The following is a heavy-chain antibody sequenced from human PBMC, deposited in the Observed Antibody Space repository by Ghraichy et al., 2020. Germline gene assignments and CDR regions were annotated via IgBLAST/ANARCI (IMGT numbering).Heavy chain of an antibody. J-gene: IGHJ6*02. CDR3: ARARVGSMDV. CDR2: IYHSGST. CDR1: GGSISSGGYS. D-gene: IGHD7-27*01. Sequence: SETLSLTCAVSGGSISSGGYSWSWIRQPPGKGLEWIGYIYHSGSTYYNPSLKSRVTISVDMSKNQFSLKLSSVTAADTAVYYCARARVGSMDVWGQGTTVTVSS. V-gene: IGHV4-30-2*01.